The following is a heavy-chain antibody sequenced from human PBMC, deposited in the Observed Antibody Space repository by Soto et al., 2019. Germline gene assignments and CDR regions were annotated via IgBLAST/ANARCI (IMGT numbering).Heavy chain of an antibody. J-gene: IGHJ4*02. V-gene: IGHV3-30-3*01. Sequence: QVQLVESGGGVVQPGRSLRLSCAASGFTFSSYAMHWVRQAPGKGLEWVAVISYDGSNKYYADSVKGRFTISRDNSKNTLYLQINSLRAEDTAVYYCARGRPVGATDYFDYWGQGTLVTVSS. D-gene: IGHD1-26*01. CDR1: GFTFSSYA. CDR3: ARGRPVGATDYFDY. CDR2: ISYDGSNK.